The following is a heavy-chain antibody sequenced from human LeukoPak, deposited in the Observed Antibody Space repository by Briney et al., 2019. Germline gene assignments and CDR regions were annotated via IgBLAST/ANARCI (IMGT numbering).Heavy chain of an antibody. J-gene: IGHJ3*02. CDR2: VYDSGST. V-gene: IGHV4-59*03. CDR3: AGLVVVPNPSDAFDI. Sequence: MPSETLSLTCTVSGGSIESYYWSWIRQPPGKGLEWIGYVYDSGSTNYNPSLRSRVTISVDTSKNQFSLKLTSVTATDTAVYYCAGLVVVPNPSDAFDIWGQGTMVTVSS. D-gene: IGHD3-22*01. CDR1: GGSIESYY.